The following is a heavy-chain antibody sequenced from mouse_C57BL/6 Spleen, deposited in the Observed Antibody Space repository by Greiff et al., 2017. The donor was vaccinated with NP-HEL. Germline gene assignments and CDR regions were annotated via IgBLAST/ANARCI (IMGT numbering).Heavy chain of an antibody. D-gene: IGHD2-4*01. Sequence: VKLVESGAELVRPGASVKLSCKASGYTFTDYYINWVKQRPGQGLEWIARIYPGSGNTYYNEKFKGKATLTAEKSSSTAYMQLSSLTSEDSAVYFCARGIYYDYGYRYFDVWGTGTTVTVSS. CDR2: IYPGSGNT. CDR1: GYTFTDYY. CDR3: ARGIYYDYGYRYFDV. J-gene: IGHJ1*03. V-gene: IGHV1-76*01.